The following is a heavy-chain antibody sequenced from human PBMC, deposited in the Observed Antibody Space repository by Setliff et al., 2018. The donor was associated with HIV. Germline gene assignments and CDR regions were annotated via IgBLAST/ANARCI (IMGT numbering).Heavy chain of an antibody. J-gene: IGHJ5*02. CDR2: IIPIFGTA. CDR1: GGTFSSYA. D-gene: IGHD5-18*01. V-gene: IGHV1-69*13. Sequence: SVKVSCKASGGTFSSYAISWVRQAPGQGLEWMGGIIPIFGTANYAQKFQGRLTITADESTGTAYMELSSLRSEDTAVYYCVGLGYSFSYRWWFDPWGQGTLVTVSS. CDR3: VGLGYSFSYRWWFDP.